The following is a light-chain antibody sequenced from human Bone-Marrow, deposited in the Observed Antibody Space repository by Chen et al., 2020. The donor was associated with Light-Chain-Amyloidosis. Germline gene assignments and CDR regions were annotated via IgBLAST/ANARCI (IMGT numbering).Light chain of an antibody. J-gene: IGLJ1*01. CDR2: DVS. CDR1: SSDVGGDKY. CDR3: NSYTSSGTYV. V-gene: IGLV2-14*03. Sequence: QPALNKPPSVSGSPGPSITISGTGTSSDVGGDKYVSWFQQHPGKGPKLMIFDVSHRPAGVSNRFSGSKSGNTASLTISGLQAEDEADYYCNSYTSSGTYVFGTGTKVTVL.